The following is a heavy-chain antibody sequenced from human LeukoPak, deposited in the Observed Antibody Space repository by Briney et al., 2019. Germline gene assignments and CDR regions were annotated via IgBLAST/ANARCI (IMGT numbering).Heavy chain of an antibody. V-gene: IGHV3-33*01. CDR2: IWYDGSNK. CDR3: ARDLPPAMD. J-gene: IGHJ4*02. CDR1: GFTFSSYG. D-gene: IGHD2-8*01. Sequence: PGGSLRLSCAASGFTFSSYGMHWVRQAPGKGLEWVAVIWYDGSNKYYADSVKGRFTISIDNSKNTLYLQMNSLRAEDTAVYYCARDLPPAMDWGQGTLVTVSS.